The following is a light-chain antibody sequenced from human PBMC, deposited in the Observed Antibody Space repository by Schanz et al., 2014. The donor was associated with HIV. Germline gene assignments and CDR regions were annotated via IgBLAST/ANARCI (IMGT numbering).Light chain of an antibody. V-gene: IGLV2-11*01. Sequence: QSALTQPPSASGSPGQSVTISCTGTSSDVGAYNYVSWYQQHPGNAPKLIIYDVNKRPSGIPDRFSGSKSGNTASLSISGLQAEDEADYYCASYTNSATFVFGTATKLTVL. J-gene: IGLJ1*01. CDR2: DVN. CDR1: SSDVGAYNY. CDR3: ASYTNSATFV.